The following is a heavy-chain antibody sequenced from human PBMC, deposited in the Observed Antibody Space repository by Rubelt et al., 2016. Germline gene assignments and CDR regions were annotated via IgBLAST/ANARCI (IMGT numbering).Heavy chain of an antibody. CDR2: IYYTGST. Sequence: QLQLQESDPGLVKPSETLSLTCTVSGGSLSSSSSYWGWIRQPPGKGLEWIGTIYYTGSTYSNPSLKSRVTLSVDTSKNQFSLKVRSVTAADTAVYYCASSGSYRYNWFGPWGQGTLVTVSS. D-gene: IGHD1-26*01. CDR1: GGSLSSSSSY. CDR3: ASSGSYRYNWFGP. V-gene: IGHV4-39*01. J-gene: IGHJ5*02.